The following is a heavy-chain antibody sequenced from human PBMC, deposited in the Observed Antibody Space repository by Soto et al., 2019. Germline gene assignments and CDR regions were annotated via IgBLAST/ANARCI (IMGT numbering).Heavy chain of an antibody. V-gene: IGHV3-7*05. Sequence: EVQLEESGGDLVQPGGSLRLSCAASGFTLSAYWMTWVRQAPGKGLEWVANINRDGSKKSYLDSVRGRLTISRDNVGNSLYLQMDSLRADDTALYYCARDVSPGSSSVYLDAFDIWGQGTMVTVSS. CDR1: GFTLSAYW. CDR2: INRDGSKK. CDR3: ARDVSPGSSSVYLDAFDI. D-gene: IGHD6-13*01. J-gene: IGHJ3*02.